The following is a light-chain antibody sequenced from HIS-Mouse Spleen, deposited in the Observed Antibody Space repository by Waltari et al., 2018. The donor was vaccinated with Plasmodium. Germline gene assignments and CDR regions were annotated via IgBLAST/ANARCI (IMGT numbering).Light chain of an antibody. V-gene: IGLV1-40*01. Sequence: QSVLTQPPSVSGAPGQRVTISCTGSSSNIGAGYDVHWYQQLPGTAPKLLIYGNRNRPSGVPDRVSGSKSGTSASLAITGRQAEDEADYYCQSYDSSLSGSWVFGGGTKLTVL. CDR1: SSNIGAGYD. J-gene: IGLJ3*02. CDR2: GNR. CDR3: QSYDSSLSGSWV.